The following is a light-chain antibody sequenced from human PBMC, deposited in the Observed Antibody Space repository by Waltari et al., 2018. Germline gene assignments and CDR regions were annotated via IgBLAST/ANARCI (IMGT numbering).Light chain of an antibody. Sequence: ETVVTQSPATLSISPGERAHLSCRTSQSIGSSIAWYQQRPGQAPRLLIYRASTRATGIPDRFSGSGAETEFTLTISSLQSEDIAVYYCQQYNNWPPGTFGQGTKVEI. J-gene: IGKJ1*01. CDR1: QSIGSS. CDR3: QQYNNWPPGT. V-gene: IGKV3-15*01. CDR2: RAS.